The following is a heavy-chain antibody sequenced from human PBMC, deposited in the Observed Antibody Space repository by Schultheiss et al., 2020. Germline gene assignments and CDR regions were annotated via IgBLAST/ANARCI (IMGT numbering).Heavy chain of an antibody. CDR3: ATIAPYSSWDY. CDR2: INPNSGGT. D-gene: IGHD6-6*01. Sequence: ASVKVSCKASGYTFTGYYMHWVRQAPGQGLEWMGRINPNSGGTNYAQKFQGRVTMTRDTSISTAYMELRSLRSDDTAVYYCATIAPYSSWDYWGQGTLVTVSS. V-gene: IGHV1-2*06. J-gene: IGHJ4*02. CDR1: GYTFTGYY.